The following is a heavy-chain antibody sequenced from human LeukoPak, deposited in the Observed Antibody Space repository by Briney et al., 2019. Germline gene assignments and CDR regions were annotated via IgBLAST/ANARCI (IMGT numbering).Heavy chain of an antibody. Sequence: ASVKVSCKASGYTFTSYDINWVRQATGQGLEWMGWMNPNSGNTGYAQKFQGRVTITRNTSISTAYMELSSLRSEDTAVYYCARGTSTGTTGWMTYYMDVWGKGTTVTVSS. CDR2: MNPNSGNT. CDR1: GYTFTSYD. J-gene: IGHJ6*03. CDR3: ARGTSTGTTGWMTYYMDV. V-gene: IGHV1-8*03. D-gene: IGHD1-7*01.